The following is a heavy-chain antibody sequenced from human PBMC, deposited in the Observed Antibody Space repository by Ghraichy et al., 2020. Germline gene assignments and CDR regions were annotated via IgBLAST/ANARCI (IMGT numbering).Heavy chain of an antibody. Sequence: SETLSLTCAVYGGYFSGYYWSWIRQPPGKGLEWIGEINHSGSTNYNPSLKSRVTISVDTSKNQFSLKLSSVTAADTAVYYCARRRITMIVVVRRVAFDIWGQGTMVTVSS. CDR3: ARRRITMIVVVRRVAFDI. CDR2: INHSGST. CDR1: GGYFSGYY. V-gene: IGHV4-34*01. D-gene: IGHD3-22*01. J-gene: IGHJ3*02.